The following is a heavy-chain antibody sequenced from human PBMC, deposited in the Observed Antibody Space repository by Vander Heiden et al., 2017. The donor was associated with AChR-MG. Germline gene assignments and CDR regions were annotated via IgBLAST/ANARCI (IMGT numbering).Heavy chain of an antibody. CDR1: GFSLSKNW. V-gene: IGHV3-15*01. J-gene: IGHJ4*02. Sequence: EVQLVESGGGLVTPGGSLRLSCVVSGFSLSKNWMRWVLQAPGKGLEWVGRIKTKSESGTIEYGAPVKGRFSISRDDSTNTLYLQMNSLKTEDTARYYCATMCMLGGCSYWGQGILVTVSS. CDR2: IKTKSESGTI. CDR3: ATMCMLGGCSY. D-gene: IGHD2-15*01.